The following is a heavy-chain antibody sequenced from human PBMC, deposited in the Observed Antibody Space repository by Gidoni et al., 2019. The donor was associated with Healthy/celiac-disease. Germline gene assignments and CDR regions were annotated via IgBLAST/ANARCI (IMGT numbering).Heavy chain of an antibody. J-gene: IGHJ5*02. CDR1: GYSISSGYY. CDR2: IYHSWST. CDR3: ARVGKYYYGSGSYPVYNWFDP. Sequence: QVQLQESGPGLVKPSETLSLTCTVSGYSISSGYYWGWIRQPPGKGLEWIGSIYHSWSTYYIPSLKSRVTISVDTSKNQFSLKLSSVTAADTAVYYCARVGKYYYGSGSYPVYNWFDPWGQGTLVTVSS. V-gene: IGHV4-38-2*02. D-gene: IGHD3-10*01.